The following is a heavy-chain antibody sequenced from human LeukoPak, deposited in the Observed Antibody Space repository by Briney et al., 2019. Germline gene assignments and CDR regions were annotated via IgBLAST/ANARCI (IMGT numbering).Heavy chain of an antibody. D-gene: IGHD5-24*01. Sequence: SETLSLTCTVSGGSISSSSYYWGWNRQPPGKGLEWIGSIYYSGSTYYNPSLKSRVTISVDTSKNQFSLKLSSVTAADTAVYYCARHGDGDYFDYWGQGTLVTVSS. CDR2: IYYSGST. V-gene: IGHV4-39*01. CDR1: GGSISSSSYY. CDR3: ARHGDGDYFDY. J-gene: IGHJ4*02.